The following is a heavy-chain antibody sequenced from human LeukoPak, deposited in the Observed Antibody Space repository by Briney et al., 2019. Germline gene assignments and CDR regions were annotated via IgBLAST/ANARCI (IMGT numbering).Heavy chain of an antibody. Sequence: ASVKVSCKTSGYTFSGYYIHWVRQAPGQGLEWMGWINPNSGGTNYAQKFQGRVTMTRDTSISTAYMELSRLRSDDTAVYYCARDDYGDYAAFDIWGQGTMVTVSS. V-gene: IGHV1-2*02. D-gene: IGHD4-17*01. CDR2: INPNSGGT. CDR1: GYTFSGYY. J-gene: IGHJ3*02. CDR3: ARDDYGDYAAFDI.